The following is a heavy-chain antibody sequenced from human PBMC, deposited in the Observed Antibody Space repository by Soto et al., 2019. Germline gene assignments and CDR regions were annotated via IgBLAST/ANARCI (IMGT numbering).Heavy chain of an antibody. J-gene: IGHJ4*02. CDR3: ARVLPKRYYYDSSGYHDY. V-gene: IGHV4-34*01. D-gene: IGHD3-22*01. Sequence: QVQLQQWGAGLLKPSETLSLTCAVYGGSFSGYYWSWIRQPPGKGLEWIGEINYSGSTNYNPSLKSRVTISVDTSKNQFSLKLSSVTAADTAVYYCARVLPKRYYYDSSGYHDYWGQGTLVTVSS. CDR2: INYSGST. CDR1: GGSFSGYY.